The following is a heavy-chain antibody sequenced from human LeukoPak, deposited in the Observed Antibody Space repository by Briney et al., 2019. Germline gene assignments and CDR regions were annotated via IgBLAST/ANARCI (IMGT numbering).Heavy chain of an antibody. D-gene: IGHD6-13*01. CDR1: GFTFSSYA. CDR3: ATIAAAADRAGYYYYYGMDV. J-gene: IGHJ6*02. CDR2: ISYDGSNK. Sequence: GGSLRLSCAASGFTFSSYAMHWVRQAPGKGLEWVAVISYDGSNKYYADSVKGRFTISRDNAKNSLYLQMNSLRAEDTAVYYCATIAAAADRAGYYYYYGMDVWGQGTTVTVSS. V-gene: IGHV3-30-3*01.